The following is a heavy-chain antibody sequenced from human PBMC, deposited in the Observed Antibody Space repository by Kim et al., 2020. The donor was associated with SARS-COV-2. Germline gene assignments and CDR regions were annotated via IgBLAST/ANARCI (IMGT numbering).Heavy chain of an antibody. CDR2: INPNSGGT. CDR1: GYTFTGYY. Sequence: ASVKVSCKASGYTFTGYYMHWVRQAPGQGLEWMGRINPNSGGTNYAQKFQGRVTMTRDTSISTAYMELSRLRSDDTAVYYCARRIVYAPGWFDPWGQGTLVTVSS. CDR3: ARRIVYAPGWFDP. V-gene: IGHV1-2*06. J-gene: IGHJ5*02. D-gene: IGHD2-8*01.